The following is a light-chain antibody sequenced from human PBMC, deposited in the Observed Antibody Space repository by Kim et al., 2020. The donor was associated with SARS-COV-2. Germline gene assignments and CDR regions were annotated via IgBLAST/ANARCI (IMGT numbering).Light chain of an antibody. CDR3: QQYGRSPLT. Sequence: SPGERGTLSCRAGQSVSSSFLAWYQQKPGKAPRLLMYGASSRATGIPDRFSGSGSGTDFTLTIIRLEPEDFAVYYCQQYGRSPLTFGGGTKVDIK. CDR1: QSVSSSF. V-gene: IGKV3-20*01. J-gene: IGKJ4*01. CDR2: GAS.